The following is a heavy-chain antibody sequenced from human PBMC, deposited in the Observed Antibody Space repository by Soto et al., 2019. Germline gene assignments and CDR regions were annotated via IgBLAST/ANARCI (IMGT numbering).Heavy chain of an antibody. V-gene: IGHV3-74*01. CDR1: GFTFSSYW. D-gene: IGHD1-26*01. CDR3: ASFRGSYYNAFDI. J-gene: IGHJ3*02. CDR2: INSDGSST. Sequence: GGSLRLSCAASGFTFSSYWMHWVRQAPGKGLVWVSRINSDGSSTSYADSVKGRFTISRDNAKNTLYLQMNSLRAEDTAVYYCASFRGSYYNAFDIWGQGTMVTVSS.